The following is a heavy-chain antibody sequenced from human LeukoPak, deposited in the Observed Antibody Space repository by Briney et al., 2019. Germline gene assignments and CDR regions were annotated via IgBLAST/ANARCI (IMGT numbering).Heavy chain of an antibody. CDR3: ARRCTSTSCLRY. Sequence: GGSLRLSCAASGFSFDDYHLSWIRQAPGKGLEWVSYISGSGTTIHYADSVKGRFTISRDIAKSSLYLQMNSLRAEDTAVYYCARRCTSTSCLRYWGQGTLVTVSS. D-gene: IGHD2-2*01. CDR2: ISGSGTTI. J-gene: IGHJ4*02. CDR1: GFSFDDYH. V-gene: IGHV3-11*04.